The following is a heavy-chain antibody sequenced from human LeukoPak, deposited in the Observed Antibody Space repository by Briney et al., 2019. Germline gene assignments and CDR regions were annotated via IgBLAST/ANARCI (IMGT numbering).Heavy chain of an antibody. CDR2: IGSTTTDM. CDR3: TRDRLFDC. CDR1: GFTFSVAA. Sequence: GGSLRLSCAASGFTFSVAAMTWVRQAPGKGLEWVSSIGSTTTDMSYTGSVKGRFSISRDNAKNSLSLQMNSLRVEDTAVYYCTRDRLFDCWGQGTLVTVSS. J-gene: IGHJ4*02. D-gene: IGHD6-6*01. V-gene: IGHV3-21*01.